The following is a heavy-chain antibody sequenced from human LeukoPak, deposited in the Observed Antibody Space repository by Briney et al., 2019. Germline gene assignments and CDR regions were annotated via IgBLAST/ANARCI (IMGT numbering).Heavy chain of an antibody. CDR3: ALGGTVAGPFDY. J-gene: IGHJ4*02. CDR1: GFTFSSCA. CDR2: ISGSGGST. Sequence: PGGSLRLSCAASGFTFSSCAMSWVRQAPGKGLEWVSAISGSGGSTYYADSVKGRFTISRDNSKNTLYLQMNSLRAEDTAVYYCALGGTVAGPFDYWGQGTLVTVSS. D-gene: IGHD6-19*01. V-gene: IGHV3-23*01.